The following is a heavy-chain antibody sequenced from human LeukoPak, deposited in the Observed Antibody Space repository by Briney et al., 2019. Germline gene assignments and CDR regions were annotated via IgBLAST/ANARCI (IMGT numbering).Heavy chain of an antibody. CDR3: AKSSGFGGLFDS. D-gene: IGHD3-10*01. V-gene: IGHV3-13*01. J-gene: IGHJ4*02. CDR1: GFTFSSYD. CDR2: IGTAGGT. Sequence: GGSLRLSCAASGFTFSSYDMHWVRQATGKGLEWVSAIGTAGGTYYPGSVKGRFTISRDVSKNTLYLQLDSLRPEDTALYFCAKSSGFGGLFDSWGQGTRVIVSS.